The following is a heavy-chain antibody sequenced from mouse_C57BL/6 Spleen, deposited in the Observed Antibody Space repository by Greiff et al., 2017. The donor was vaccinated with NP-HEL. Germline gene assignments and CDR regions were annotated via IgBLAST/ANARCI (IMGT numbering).Heavy chain of an antibody. J-gene: IGHJ1*03. D-gene: IGHD1-1*01. V-gene: IGHV7-3*01. CDR1: GFTFTDYY. CDR2: IRNKANGYTT. Sequence: DVMLVESGGGLVQPGGSLSLSCAASGFTFTDYYMSWVRQPPGKALEWLGFIRNKANGYTTEYSASVKGRFTISRDTSQSILYLKMNALRAEDSATYYWARYSQFPHYYGRSYDWYFDVWGTGTTVTVSS. CDR3: ARYSQFPHYYGRSYDWYFDV.